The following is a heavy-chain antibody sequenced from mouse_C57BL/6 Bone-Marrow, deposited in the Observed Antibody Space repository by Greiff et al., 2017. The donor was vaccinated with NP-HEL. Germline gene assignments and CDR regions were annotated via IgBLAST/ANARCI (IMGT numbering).Heavy chain of an antibody. CDR2: IDPENGDT. J-gene: IGHJ4*01. V-gene: IGHV14-4*01. D-gene: IGHD2-3*01. CDR3: TTKMVKGDY. Sequence: EVKLVESGAELVRPGASVKLSCTASGFNIKDDYMHWVKQRPEQGLEWIGWIDPENGDTEYASKFQGKATITADTSSNTAYLQLSSLTSEDTAVYYCTTKMVKGDYWGQGTSVTVSS. CDR1: GFNIKDDY.